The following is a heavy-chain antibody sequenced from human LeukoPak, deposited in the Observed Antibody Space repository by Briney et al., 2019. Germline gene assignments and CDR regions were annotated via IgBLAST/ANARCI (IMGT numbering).Heavy chain of an antibody. J-gene: IGHJ4*02. CDR3: ARGRNVYRF. CDR2: IKQDGGEK. V-gene: IGHV3-7*01. CDR1: GFTFSDYW. D-gene: IGHD1-26*01. Sequence: GGSLRLSCVVSGFTFSDYWMSWGRQAPGKGLEWVANIKQDGGEKYYVDCVKGRFTISRDNAKNSLYLQMNSLRAEDTAVYYCARGRNVYRFWGQGTLVTVSS.